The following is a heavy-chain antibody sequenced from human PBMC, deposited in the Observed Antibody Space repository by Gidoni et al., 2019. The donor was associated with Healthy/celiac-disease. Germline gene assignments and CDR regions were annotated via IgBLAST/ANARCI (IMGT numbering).Heavy chain of an antibody. CDR2: IYHSGST. Sequence: QVQLQEAGPGLVKPSETLSLTCAVSGYSISRGYNWGWIRQPPGKGLEWIGSIYHSGSTYYNPSLKSRVTISVDTSKNQFSLKLSSVTAADTAVYYCARDFIWFGELLLTGNWFDPWGQGTLVTVSS. CDR3: ARDFIWFGELLLTGNWFDP. J-gene: IGHJ5*02. V-gene: IGHV4-38-2*02. D-gene: IGHD3-10*01. CDR1: GYSISRGYN.